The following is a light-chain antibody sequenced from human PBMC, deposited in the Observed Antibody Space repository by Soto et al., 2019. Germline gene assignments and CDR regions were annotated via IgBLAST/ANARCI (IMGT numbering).Light chain of an antibody. CDR2: DAS. CDR3: QQRSNWPPT. J-gene: IGKJ5*01. V-gene: IGKV3-11*01. CDR1: QSVTSSY. Sequence: EIVLTQSPGTLSLSPGERAILSYRASQSVTSSYLAWYQQKPGQAPRLLIYDASNRATGIPARFSGSGSGTDFTLTISSLEPEDFAVYYCQQRSNWPPTFGQGTRLEI.